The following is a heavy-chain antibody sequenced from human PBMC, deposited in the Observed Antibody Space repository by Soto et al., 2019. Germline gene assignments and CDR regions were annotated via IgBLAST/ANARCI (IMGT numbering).Heavy chain of an antibody. CDR1: GGSMTTGSYF. Sequence: SETLSLTCNVSGGSMTTGSYFWSWIRQPPGKGLEWIGYVFRSGSVNYSPSFKSRVTISIDTSKNQFSLMLKSVTAADTAVYFCARARNRYFGYWGQGALVTVSS. CDR3: ARARNRYFGY. CDR2: VFRSGSV. V-gene: IGHV4-61*01. J-gene: IGHJ4*02. D-gene: IGHD1-1*01.